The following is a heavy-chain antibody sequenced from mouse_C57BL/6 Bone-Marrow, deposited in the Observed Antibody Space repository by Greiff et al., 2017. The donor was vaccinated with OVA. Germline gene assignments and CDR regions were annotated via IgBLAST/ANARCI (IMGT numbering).Heavy chain of an antibody. CDR3: ASSTMVTGYWYFDV. J-gene: IGHJ1*03. CDR2: IRNKANGYTT. CDR1: GFTFTDYY. V-gene: IGHV7-3*01. Sequence: EVKLMESGGGLVQPGGSLSLSCAASGFTFTDYYMSWVRQPPGKALEWLGFIRNKANGYTTEYSASVKGRFTISRDNSQSILYLQMNALRAEDSATYYCASSTMVTGYWYFDVWGTGTTVTVSS. D-gene: IGHD2-2*01.